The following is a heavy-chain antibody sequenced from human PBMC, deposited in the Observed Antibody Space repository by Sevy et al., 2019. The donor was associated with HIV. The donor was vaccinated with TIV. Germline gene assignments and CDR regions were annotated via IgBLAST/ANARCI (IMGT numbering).Heavy chain of an antibody. CDR2: ISSSGNS. CDR3: ARGRAMIDF. J-gene: IGHJ4*02. Sequence: SETLSLTCSVSGVSISEYHWNWIRQSAGNRLEWIGRISSSGNSDYNSSFKSRVTISLDTSKNQFSLKLRSATVADTASYFCARGRAMIDFWGQGIMVTVSS. CDR1: GVSISEYH. V-gene: IGHV4-4*07.